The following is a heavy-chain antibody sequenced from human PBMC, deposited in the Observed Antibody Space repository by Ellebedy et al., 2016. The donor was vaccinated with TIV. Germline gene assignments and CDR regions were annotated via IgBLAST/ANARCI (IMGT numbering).Heavy chain of an antibody. J-gene: IGHJ4*02. CDR3: VREKIRGLTAFDH. CDR1: GFTFRDHY. V-gene: IGHV3-11*06. D-gene: IGHD3-10*01. Sequence: PGGSLRLSCVASGFTFRDHYMSLIRQAPGEGLEWISSISSGGGTYTKYADSVKGRFTISRDDAKNSLYLEMNRLRGEDTGVYYCVREKIRGLTAFDHWGQGALVTVSS. CDR2: ISSGGGTYT.